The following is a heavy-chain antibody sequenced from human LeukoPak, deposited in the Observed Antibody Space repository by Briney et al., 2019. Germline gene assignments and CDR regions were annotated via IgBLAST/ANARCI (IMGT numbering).Heavy chain of an antibody. J-gene: IGHJ4*02. CDR1: GFTFNNYA. D-gene: IGHD3-16*02. Sequence: PGGSLRLSCAASGFTFNNYAMNWVRQAPGKGLEWVSYISSSGSTIYYADSVKGRFTISRDNAKNSLYLQMNSLRAEDTAVYYCAREGYMITFGGVIVNPSDYWGQGTLVTVSS. CDR3: AREGYMITFGGVIVNPSDY. CDR2: ISSSGSTI. V-gene: IGHV3-48*04.